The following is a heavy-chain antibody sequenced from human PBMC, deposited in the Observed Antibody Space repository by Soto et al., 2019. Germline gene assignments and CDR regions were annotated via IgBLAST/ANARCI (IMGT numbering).Heavy chain of an antibody. CDR2: IWYDGSNK. Sequence: GGSLRLSCAASGFTFSSYGMHWVRQAPGKGLEWVAVIWYDGSNKYYADSVKGRFTISRDNSKNTLYLQMNSLRAEDTAVYYCARDSPEEQWLVVDYWGQGTLVTVSS. V-gene: IGHV3-33*01. J-gene: IGHJ4*02. D-gene: IGHD6-19*01. CDR1: GFTFSSYG. CDR3: ARDSPEEQWLVVDY.